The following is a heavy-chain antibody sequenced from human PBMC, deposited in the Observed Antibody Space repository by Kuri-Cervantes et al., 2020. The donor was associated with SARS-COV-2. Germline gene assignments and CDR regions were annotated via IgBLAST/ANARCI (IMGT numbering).Heavy chain of an antibody. Sequence: SVKVSCKASGGSLTDYSISWVRQAPGQGLEWMGVIIPIFRTSNYAQKFQGRVTITADESTTIAYMELSSLRPEDTAVYYCATVELALGPDYDYSGMDVWGQGTTVTVSS. CDR3: ATVELALGPDYDYSGMDV. CDR1: GGSLTDYS. J-gene: IGHJ6*02. V-gene: IGHV1-69*13. D-gene: IGHD3-16*01. CDR2: IIPIFRTS.